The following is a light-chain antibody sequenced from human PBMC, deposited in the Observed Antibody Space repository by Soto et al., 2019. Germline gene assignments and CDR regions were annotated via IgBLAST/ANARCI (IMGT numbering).Light chain of an antibody. J-gene: IGKJ5*01. CDR1: QSVIGRQ. Sequence: EIVLTQSPGTLSLSPLEMSTLSCSXXQSVIGRQLAWYQHKPGQAPRLLMFGVSNRATGIPDRFTGSGSGTDFTLTISRLEPEDFAVYYCQVYGPSPPITFGQGTRLEIK. CDR3: QVYGPSPPIT. V-gene: IGKV3-20*01. CDR2: GVS.